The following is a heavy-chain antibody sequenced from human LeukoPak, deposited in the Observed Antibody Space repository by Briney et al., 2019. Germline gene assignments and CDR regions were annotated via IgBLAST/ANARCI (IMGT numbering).Heavy chain of an antibody. V-gene: IGHV1-24*01. CDR2: FDPEDGET. CDR1: GYTLTELS. D-gene: IGHD2-15*01. J-gene: IGHJ3*02. CDR3: ARGEVAATEPFDAFDI. Sequence: ASVKVSCKVSGYTLTELSMHWVRQAPGKGLEWMGGFDPEDGETIYAQKFQGRVTMTEDTSTDTAYMELSSLRSEDTAAYYCARGEVAATEPFDAFDIWGQGTMVTVSS.